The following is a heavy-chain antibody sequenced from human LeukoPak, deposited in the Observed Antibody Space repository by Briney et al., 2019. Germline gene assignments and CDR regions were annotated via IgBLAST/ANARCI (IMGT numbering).Heavy chain of an antibody. V-gene: IGHV3-48*03. CDR2: ISSSGSTI. Sequence: AGGSLRLSCAASGFTFSTYEMNWVRQAPGKGLEWVPYISSSGSTIYYADSVKGRFTISRDNAKNSLYLQMNSLRAEDSAVYYCAREDDFWSGYDAFDIWGQGTMVTVSS. J-gene: IGHJ3*02. CDR3: AREDDFWSGYDAFDI. D-gene: IGHD3-3*01. CDR1: GFTFSTYE.